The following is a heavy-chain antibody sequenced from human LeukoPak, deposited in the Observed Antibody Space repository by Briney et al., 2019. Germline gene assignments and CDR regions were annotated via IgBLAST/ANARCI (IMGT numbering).Heavy chain of an antibody. CDR2: INHSGST. Sequence: KSSETLSLTCAVYGGSFSGYYWSWIRQPPGKGLEWSGEINHSGSTNYNPSLKSRVTISVDTSKNQFSLKLSSVTAADTAVYYCARRLRYFDWVHFDYWGQGTLVTVSS. J-gene: IGHJ4*02. V-gene: IGHV4-34*01. CDR3: ARRLRYFDWVHFDY. D-gene: IGHD3-9*01. CDR1: GGSFSGYY.